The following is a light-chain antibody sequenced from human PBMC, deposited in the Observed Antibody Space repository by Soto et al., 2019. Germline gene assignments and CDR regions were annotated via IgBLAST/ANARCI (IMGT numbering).Light chain of an antibody. CDR2: GAS. J-gene: IGKJ5*01. Sequence: IGLTHSPGTLSLSPWEIATLSCRASQSVSNNYLAWYQQKPGQAPRLLIYGASNRATGIPDRFSGSGFGTDFTLTISRLEPEDFALYYCQHYAGWSRITFGQGARLEIK. CDR3: QHYAGWSRIT. V-gene: IGKV3-20*01. CDR1: QSVSNNY.